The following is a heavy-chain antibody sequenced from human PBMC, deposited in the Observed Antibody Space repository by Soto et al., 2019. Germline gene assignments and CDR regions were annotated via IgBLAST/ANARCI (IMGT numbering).Heavy chain of an antibody. Sequence: ASVKVSCKASGYTFTGYYMHWVRQAPGQGLEWMGWINPNSGGTNYAQKFQGWVTMTRDTSISTAYMELSRLRSDDTAVYYCARGELAYWGGDCYSEYFQHWGQGTLVTVSS. CDR2: INPNSGGT. CDR3: ARGELAYWGGDCYSEYFQH. J-gene: IGHJ1*01. V-gene: IGHV1-2*04. D-gene: IGHD2-21*02. CDR1: GYTFTGYY.